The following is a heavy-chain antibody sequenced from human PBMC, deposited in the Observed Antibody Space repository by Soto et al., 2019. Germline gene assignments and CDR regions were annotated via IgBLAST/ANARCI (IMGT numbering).Heavy chain of an antibody. D-gene: IGHD6-13*01. CDR1: GFTFSSYG. J-gene: IGHJ6*02. CDR3: AKCPPKYSSSWYGMDV. Sequence: QVQLVESGGGVVQPGRSLRLSCAASGFTFSSYGMHWVRQAPGKGLEWVAVISYDGSNKYYADSVKGRFTISRDNSKNTLYLQMNSLRAEDTAVYYCAKCPPKYSSSWYGMDVWGQGTTVTVSS. CDR2: ISYDGSNK. V-gene: IGHV3-30*18.